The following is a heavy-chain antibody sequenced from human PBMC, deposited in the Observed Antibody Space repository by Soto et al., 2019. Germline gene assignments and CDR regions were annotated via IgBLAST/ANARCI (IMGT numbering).Heavy chain of an antibody. Sequence: SVQVSSKASGGTFSSYAISWVRQAPGQGLEWLGGIIPIFGTANYAQKFQGRVTITADESTSTAYMELSSLRSEDTAVYYCARSYYYDSSGPSQYYYYGMDVWGQGTTVTVSS. D-gene: IGHD3-22*01. CDR1: GGTFSSYA. CDR3: ARSYYYDSSGPSQYYYYGMDV. CDR2: IIPIFGTA. J-gene: IGHJ6*02. V-gene: IGHV1-69*13.